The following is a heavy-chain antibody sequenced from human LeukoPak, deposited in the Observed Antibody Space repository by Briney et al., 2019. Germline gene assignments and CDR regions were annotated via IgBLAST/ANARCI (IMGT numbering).Heavy chain of an antibody. D-gene: IGHD5-18*01. J-gene: IGHJ6*03. Sequence: SETLSLTCAIYGGSFSGYFWIWVRQPPGKGLEWIGEISLDGSTTYNPSLKSRVTISVDTSKNQFSLKLSSVTAADTAVYYCARGRRGYSYGHYYYYYYMDVWGKGTTVTVSS. CDR1: GGSFSGYF. V-gene: IGHV4-34*01. CDR2: ISLDGST. CDR3: ARGRRGYSYGHYYYYYYMDV.